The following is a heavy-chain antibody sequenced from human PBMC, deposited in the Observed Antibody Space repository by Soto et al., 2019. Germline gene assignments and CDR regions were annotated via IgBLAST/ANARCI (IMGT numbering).Heavy chain of an antibody. J-gene: IGHJ6*02. CDR3: ERRSGGWLIYHDYGMDD. D-gene: IGHD3-3*01. CDR2: IWYDGSNT. Sequence: QVQLVESGGGVVQPGRSLRLSCAASGFTFSSYGMHWVRQAPGKGLEWVAVIWYDGSNTYYADSAKGRFTISRDNSKNTRYLQMNSLRAEDTAVYYCERRSGGWLIYHDYGMDDWHQGTTVTVCS. CDR1: GFTFSSYG. V-gene: IGHV3-33*01.